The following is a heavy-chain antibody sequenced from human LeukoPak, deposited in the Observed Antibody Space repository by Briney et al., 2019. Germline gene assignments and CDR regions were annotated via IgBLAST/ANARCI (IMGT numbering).Heavy chain of an antibody. CDR2: INHSGST. V-gene: IGHV4-34*01. D-gene: IGHD3-10*01. CDR1: GGSISSYY. CDR3: ARDGSGTENDY. Sequence: PSETLSLTCTVSGGSISSYYWSWIRQPPGKGLEWIGEINHSGSTNYNPSLKSRVTISVDMSKNQFSLKLSSVTAADTAVYYCARDGSGTENDYWGQGTLVTVSS. J-gene: IGHJ4*02.